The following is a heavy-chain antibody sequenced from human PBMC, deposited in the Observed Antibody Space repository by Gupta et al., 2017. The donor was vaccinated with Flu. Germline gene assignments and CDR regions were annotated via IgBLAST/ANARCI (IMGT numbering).Heavy chain of an antibody. CDR2: IRSKAYGGTT. J-gene: IGHJ4*02. CDR3: TREFPNYLGYCSGGSCYSVNY. D-gene: IGHD2-15*01. V-gene: IGHV3-49*02. Sequence: VGFIRSKAYGGTTEYAASVKGRFTISRDDSKSIAYLQMNSLKTEDTAVYYCTREFPNYLGYCSGGSCYSVNYWGQGTLVTVSS.